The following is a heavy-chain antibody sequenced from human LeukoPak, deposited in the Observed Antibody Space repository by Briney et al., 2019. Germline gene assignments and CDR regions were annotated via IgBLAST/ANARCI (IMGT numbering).Heavy chain of an antibody. CDR1: GRSSSSYY. D-gene: IGHD3-3*01. CDR2: IHFSGST. CDR3: ARGDRRITIFGVVPPRAEYFQH. J-gene: IGHJ1*01. V-gene: IGHV4-59*12. Sequence: SETLSLTCTVSGRSSSSYYWSWIRQPPGKGLEWIGHIHFSGSTNYNPSLKSRVSISEDTSKNQFSLKLSSVTAADTAVYYCARGDRRITIFGVVPPRAEYFQHWGQGTLVTVSS.